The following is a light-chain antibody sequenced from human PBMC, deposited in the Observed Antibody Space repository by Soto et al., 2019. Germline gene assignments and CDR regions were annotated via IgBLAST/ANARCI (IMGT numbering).Light chain of an antibody. CDR3: QQYD. CDR2: EAS. V-gene: IGKV1-33*01. CDR1: QDITND. Sequence: DIQMTQSPSSLSASVGDRVTITCQASQDITNDLNWYQQKPGKAPKVLIYEASNLETGVPSRFSGSGSGTDFTFTISSLQPEDIATYFCQQYDIGGGTKVEIK. J-gene: IGKJ4*01.